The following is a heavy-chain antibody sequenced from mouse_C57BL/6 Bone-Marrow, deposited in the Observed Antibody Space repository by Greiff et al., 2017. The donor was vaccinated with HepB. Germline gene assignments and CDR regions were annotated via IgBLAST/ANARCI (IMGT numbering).Heavy chain of an antibody. CDR3: ARGVVGTFDY. V-gene: IGHV1-69*01. D-gene: IGHD1-1*01. J-gene: IGHJ2*01. Sequence: QVQLQQPGAELVMPGASVKLSCKASGYTFTSYWMHWVKQRPGQGLEWIGEIDPSDSYTNYNQKFKGKSTLTEDKSSSTAYMQLSSLTSEDSAVYYCARGVVGTFDYWGQGTTLTVSS. CDR2: IDPSDSYT. CDR1: GYTFTSYW.